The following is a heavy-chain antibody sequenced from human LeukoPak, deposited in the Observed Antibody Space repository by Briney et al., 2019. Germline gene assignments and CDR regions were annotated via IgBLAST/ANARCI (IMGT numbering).Heavy chain of an antibody. CDR2: IQYDGSNE. J-gene: IGHJ6*03. CDR1: RFTFSSYG. D-gene: IGHD2-8*01. CDR3: AKDRCSNGVGCYYYYMDV. V-gene: IGHV3-30*02. Sequence: GGSLRLSCAASRFTFSSYGMHWVRQAPGKGLEWVAYIQYDGSNEQYADSVKGRFSIYRDSSKNILYLRMNSLRAEDTAVYYCAKDRCSNGVGCYYYYMDVWGKGTTVTISS.